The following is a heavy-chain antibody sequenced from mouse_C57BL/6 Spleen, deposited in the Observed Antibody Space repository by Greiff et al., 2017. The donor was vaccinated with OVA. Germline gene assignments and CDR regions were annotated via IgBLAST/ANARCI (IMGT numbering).Heavy chain of an antibody. V-gene: IGHV1-64*01. Sequence: QVQLQQPGAELVKPGASVKLSCKASGYTFTSYWMHWVKQRPGQGLEWIGMIHPNSGSTNYNEKFKSKATLTVDKSSSTAYMQLSSLTSEDSAVYYCARPGYYEAWCAYWGQGTLVTVSA. CDR3: ARPGYYEAWCAY. D-gene: IGHD2-3*01. J-gene: IGHJ3*01. CDR2: IHPNSGST. CDR1: GYTFTSYW.